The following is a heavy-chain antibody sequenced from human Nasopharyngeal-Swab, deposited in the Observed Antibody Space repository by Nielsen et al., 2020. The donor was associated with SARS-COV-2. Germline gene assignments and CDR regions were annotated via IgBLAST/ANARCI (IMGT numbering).Heavy chain of an antibody. CDR2: INNSGST. CDR1: GGSFSGYY. J-gene: IGHJ4*02. V-gene: IGHV4-34*01. D-gene: IGHD3-22*01. CDR3: ARGSYYYDSSGYLKAWGYFDY. Sequence: SETLSLTCAVYGGSFSGYYWSWIRQPPGKGLEWIGEINNSGSTNYNPSLKSRVTISVDTSKNQFSLKLSSVTAADTAVYYCARGSYYYDSSGYLKAWGYFDYWGQGTLVTVSS.